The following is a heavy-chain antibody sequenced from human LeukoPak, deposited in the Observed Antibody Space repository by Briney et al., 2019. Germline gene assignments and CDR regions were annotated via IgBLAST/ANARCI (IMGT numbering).Heavy chain of an antibody. CDR2: ISWNSGSI. CDR1: GFTFDDYA. V-gene: IGHV3-9*03. D-gene: IGHD3-22*01. Sequence: GGSLRLSCAASGFTFDDYAMHWVRQAPGKGLEWVSGISWNSGSIGYADSVKGRFTISRDNAKNSLYLQMNSLRAEDMALYYCAKDSSSGYYSDFDYWGQGTLVTVSS. J-gene: IGHJ4*02. CDR3: AKDSSSGYYSDFDY.